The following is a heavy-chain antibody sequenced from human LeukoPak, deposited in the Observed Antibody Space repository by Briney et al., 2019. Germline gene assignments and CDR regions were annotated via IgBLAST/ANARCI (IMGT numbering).Heavy chain of an antibody. J-gene: IGHJ6*03. Sequence: PGGSLRLSCAASGFTFDDYAMHWVRQAPGKGLEWVSGISWNSGSIGYADSVKGRFTISRDNAKNSLYLQMNSLRAEDVALYYCAKDSSGYPYYMDVWGKGTTVTVSS. CDR2: ISWNSGSI. CDR1: GFTFDDYA. CDR3: AKDSSGYPYYMDV. D-gene: IGHD5-12*01. V-gene: IGHV3-9*03.